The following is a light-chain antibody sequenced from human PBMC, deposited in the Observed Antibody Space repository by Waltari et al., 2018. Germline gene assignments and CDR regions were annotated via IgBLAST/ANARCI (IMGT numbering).Light chain of an antibody. CDR1: ALPKQF. CDR2: KDS. J-gene: IGLJ3*02. CDR3: QSADYTHTV. Sequence: SFELTQPPSVSVSPAQTDSITCSADALPKQFAYWYQKKPGQAPVLIIYKDSERPSGVPERFSGATSGTTVTLTISGVQAEDEADYFCQSADYTHTVFGGGTKLTVL. V-gene: IGLV3-25*03.